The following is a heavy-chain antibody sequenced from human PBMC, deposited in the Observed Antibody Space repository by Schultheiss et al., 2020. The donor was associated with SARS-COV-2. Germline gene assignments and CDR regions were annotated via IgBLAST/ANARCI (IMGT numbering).Heavy chain of an antibody. Sequence: SETLSLTCTVSGGSISSYYWSWIRQPPGKGLEWIGYIYYSGSTNYNPSLKSRVTISVDTSKNQFSLKLSSVTAADTAVYYCARVLRYSSGWYLSMAFDIWGQGTMVTVSS. CDR2: IYYSGST. D-gene: IGHD6-19*01. V-gene: IGHV4-59*08. CDR3: ARVLRYSSGWYLSMAFDI. CDR1: GGSISSYY. J-gene: IGHJ3*02.